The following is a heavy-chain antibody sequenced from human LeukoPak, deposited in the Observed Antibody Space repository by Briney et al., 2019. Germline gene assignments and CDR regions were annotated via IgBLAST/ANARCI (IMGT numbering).Heavy chain of an antibody. V-gene: IGHV3-48*02. Sequence: GGSLRLSCAASGFIFSSQSMNWVRQAPGKGLEWVAYIRSSGSAIYYADSVKGRFSISRDNAKNSLFLQMSSLRDDDTAVYYCARGVGSGYYHDHRFQNWGRGILVTVSS. CDR2: IRSSGSAI. D-gene: IGHD3-10*01. J-gene: IGHJ4*02. CDR3: ARGVGSGYYHDHRFQN. CDR1: GFIFSSQS.